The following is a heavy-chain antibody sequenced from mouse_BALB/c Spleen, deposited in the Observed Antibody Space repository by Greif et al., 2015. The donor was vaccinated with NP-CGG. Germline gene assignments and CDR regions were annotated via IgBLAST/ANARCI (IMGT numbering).Heavy chain of an antibody. V-gene: IGHV2-9-2*01. J-gene: IGHJ3*01. D-gene: IGHD1-1*01. CDR3: VRGYGSSSWFAY. CDR2: IWTGGGT. Sequence: LVESGPGLVAPSQSLSITCTVSGFSLTSYDISWIRQPPGKGLEWLGVIWTGGGTNYNSAFMSRLSISKDNSKSQVFLKTNSLQTDDTAIYYCVRGYGSSSWFAYWGQGTLVTVSA. CDR1: GFSLTSYD.